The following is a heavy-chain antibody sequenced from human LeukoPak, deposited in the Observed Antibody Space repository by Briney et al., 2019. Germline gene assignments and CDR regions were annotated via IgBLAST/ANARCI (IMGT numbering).Heavy chain of an antibody. V-gene: IGHV3-30*02. CDR3: AKDTIVVVPNYYYYYYMDV. Sequence: PGGSLRLSCAASGFTFSSYGMHWVRQAPGKWLEWVAFIRYDGSNKYYADSVKGRFTISRDNSKNTLYLQMNSLRAEDTAVYYCAKDTIVVVPNYYYYYYMDVWGKGTTVTVSS. D-gene: IGHD2-15*01. CDR2: IRYDGSNK. J-gene: IGHJ6*03. CDR1: GFTFSSYG.